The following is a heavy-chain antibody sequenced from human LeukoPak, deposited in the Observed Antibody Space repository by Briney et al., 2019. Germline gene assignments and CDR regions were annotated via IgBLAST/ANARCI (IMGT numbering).Heavy chain of an antibody. J-gene: IGHJ5*02. CDR3: AKDVGLVPPNWFDP. V-gene: IGHV3-23*01. CDR1: GFTFSSYV. D-gene: IGHD3/OR15-3a*01. Sequence: GGSLRLSCAASGFTFSSYVMSWVRQASGKGLEWVSSISNSGGSTYYADSVKGRFTISRDNSKNTLYLQMNSLRAEDTAVYYCAKDVGLVPPNWFDPWGQGTLVTVSS. CDR2: ISNSGGST.